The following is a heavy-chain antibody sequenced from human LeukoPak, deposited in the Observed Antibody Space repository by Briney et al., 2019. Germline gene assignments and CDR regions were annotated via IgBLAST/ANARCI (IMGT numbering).Heavy chain of an antibody. J-gene: IGHJ4*02. CDR1: GGSISSSNW. D-gene: IGHD5-24*01. CDR2: IYHSGST. V-gene: IGHV4-4*02. Sequence: SGTLSLTCAVSGGSISSSNWWSWVRQPPGKGLEWIGEIYHSGSTNYNPSLKSRVTISVDTSKNQFSLKLSSVTAADTAVYYCAASVEMATSFDHWGQGTLVTVSS. CDR3: AASVEMATSFDH.